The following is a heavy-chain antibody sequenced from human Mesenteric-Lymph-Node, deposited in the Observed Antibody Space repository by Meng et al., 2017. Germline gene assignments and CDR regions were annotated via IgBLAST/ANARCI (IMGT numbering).Heavy chain of an antibody. Sequence: QVRLHQGGAGLLKPSETLSLPCAVYGGSFSGYYWSWIRQPPGKGLEWIGEINHSGSTNYNPSLKSRVTISVDTSKNQFSLKLSSVTAADTAVYYCARIPGRGGSGSYSAVSDYWGQGTLVTVSS. V-gene: IGHV4-34*01. D-gene: IGHD3-10*01. J-gene: IGHJ4*02. CDR1: GGSFSGYY. CDR3: ARIPGRGGSGSYSAVSDY. CDR2: INHSGST.